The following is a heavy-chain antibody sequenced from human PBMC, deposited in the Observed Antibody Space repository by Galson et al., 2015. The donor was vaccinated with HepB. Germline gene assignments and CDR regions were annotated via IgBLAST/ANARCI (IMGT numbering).Heavy chain of an antibody. J-gene: IGHJ5*02. CDR1: GYTFTQYG. Sequence: SVKVSCKASGYTFTQYGISWVRQAPGRGLEWMGWISGYNIDTNYAQNLQGRVTMTTDTSTTTVYMDLRSLRFDDTAVYYCARARYGTSAPDLWGQGTLVTVSS. CDR3: ARARYGTSAPDL. V-gene: IGHV1-18*01. D-gene: IGHD6-13*01. CDR2: ISGYNIDT.